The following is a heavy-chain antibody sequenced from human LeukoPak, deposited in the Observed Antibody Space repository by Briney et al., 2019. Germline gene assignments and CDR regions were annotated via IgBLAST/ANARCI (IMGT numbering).Heavy chain of an antibody. CDR1: GNSFTSYW. CDR3: ARHREEYYGSGSWDP. V-gene: IGHV5-51*01. Sequence: GESLKISCKGSGNSFTSYWIGWVRQLPGKGLEWMGIIYPGDSDTRYSPSFQGQVTISADKSISTVYLQWSSLKASDTAMYYCARHREEYYGSGSWDPWGQGTLVTVSS. CDR2: IYPGDSDT. D-gene: IGHD3-10*01. J-gene: IGHJ5*02.